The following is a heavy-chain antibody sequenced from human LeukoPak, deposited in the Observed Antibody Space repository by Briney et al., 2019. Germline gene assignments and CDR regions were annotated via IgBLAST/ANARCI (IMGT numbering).Heavy chain of an antibody. D-gene: IGHD3-9*01. CDR2: TYYRSKWYN. CDR1: GDSVSSNSAA. CDR3: ARAKFDWNHDGSLGY. J-gene: IGHJ4*02. Sequence: SQTLSLTCAISGDSVSSNSAAWHWIRQSPSRGLEWLGRTYYRSKWYNDYAVSVKSRITINPDTSKNQFSLQLNSVTPEDTAVYYCARAKFDWNHDGSLGYWGQGTLVTVSS. V-gene: IGHV6-1*01.